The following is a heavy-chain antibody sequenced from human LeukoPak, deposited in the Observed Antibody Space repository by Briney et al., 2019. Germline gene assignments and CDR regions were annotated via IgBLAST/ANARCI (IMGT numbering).Heavy chain of an antibody. Sequence: SETLSLTCTVSGGSISSTTYYWGWIRPPPGKGLEWIGSMYHSGNTNYNPSLKSRVTISVDTSKNQFSLKLSSVTAADTAVYYCARHDSSGPYNAFDIWGRGTMVTVSS. V-gene: IGHV4-39*01. CDR2: MYHSGNT. D-gene: IGHD3-22*01. J-gene: IGHJ3*02. CDR3: ARHDSSGPYNAFDI. CDR1: GGSISSTTYY.